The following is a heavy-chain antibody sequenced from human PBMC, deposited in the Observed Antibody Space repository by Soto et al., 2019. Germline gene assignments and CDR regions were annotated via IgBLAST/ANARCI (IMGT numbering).Heavy chain of an antibody. Sequence: SETLSLTCAVYGGSFSGYYWSWIRQPPGKGLEWIGEINHSGSTNYNPSLKSRVTISVDTSKNQFSLKLSSVTAADTAVYYCARGRGDSGYCSSTSCAPFDYWGRGTLVTVSS. V-gene: IGHV4-34*01. CDR2: INHSGST. J-gene: IGHJ4*02. D-gene: IGHD2-2*01. CDR3: ARGRGDSGYCSSTSCAPFDY. CDR1: GGSFSGYY.